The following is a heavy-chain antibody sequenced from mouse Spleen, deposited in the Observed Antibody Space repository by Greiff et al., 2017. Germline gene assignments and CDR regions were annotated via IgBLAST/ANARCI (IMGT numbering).Heavy chain of an antibody. CDR2: ISSGGGT. D-gene: IGHD2-2*01. CDR1: GFTFSSFG. V-gene: IGHV5-6-5*01. CDR3: AREAIYYGYAMDY. Sequence: EVKLMESGGGLVQPGGSRKLSCAASGFTFSSFGMHWVRQAPEKRLEWVATISSGGGTSYPASVMGRFTISRDNARNILYLQMSSLRAEDTAMYYCAREAIYYGYAMDYWGQGTSVTGSS. J-gene: IGHJ4*01.